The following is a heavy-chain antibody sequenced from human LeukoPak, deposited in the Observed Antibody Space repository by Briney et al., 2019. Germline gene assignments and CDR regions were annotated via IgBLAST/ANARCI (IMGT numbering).Heavy chain of an antibody. CDR3: VRGAVGTGVWFDP. CDR2: INPDGGIT. J-gene: IGHJ5*02. Sequence: GGSLGLSCAVSGFTFSGYWMHWVRQAPGKGLEWVSRINPDGGITNYADSVKGRFTISRDNAENTVHLQMNSLRGDDTAVYYCVRGAVGTGVWFDPWGQGTLVTAPS. V-gene: IGHV3-74*01. D-gene: IGHD1-26*01. CDR1: GFTFSGYW.